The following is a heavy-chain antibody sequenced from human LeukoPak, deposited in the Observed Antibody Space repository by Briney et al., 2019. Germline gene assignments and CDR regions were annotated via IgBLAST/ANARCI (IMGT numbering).Heavy chain of an antibody. V-gene: IGHV3-74*01. CDR3: AKDRPVVSS. J-gene: IGHJ5*02. CDR1: GFTFSSHW. D-gene: IGHD4-23*01. Sequence: GGSLRLSCEASGFTFSSHWMHWVRQGPGKGLVWVSRINSDGSTTSYADSVKGRFTISRDNSKNSLYLQMNSLRAEDTALYYCAKDRPVVSSWGQGTLVTVSS. CDR2: INSDGSTT.